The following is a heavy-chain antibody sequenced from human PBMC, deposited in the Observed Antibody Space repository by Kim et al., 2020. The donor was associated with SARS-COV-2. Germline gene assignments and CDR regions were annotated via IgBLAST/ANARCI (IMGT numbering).Heavy chain of an antibody. J-gene: IGHJ5*02. CDR2: IYYSGST. Sequence: SETQSLTCTVSGGSISSSSYYWGWIRQPPGKGLEWIGSIYYSGSTYYNPSLKSRVTISVDTSKNQFSLKLSSVTAADTAVYYCARLIGSIRSTASITMVRGVIINGWFDPWGQGTLVTVSS. CDR1: GGSISSSSYY. V-gene: IGHV4-39*01. CDR3: ARLIGSIRSTASITMVRGVIINGWFDP. D-gene: IGHD3-10*01.